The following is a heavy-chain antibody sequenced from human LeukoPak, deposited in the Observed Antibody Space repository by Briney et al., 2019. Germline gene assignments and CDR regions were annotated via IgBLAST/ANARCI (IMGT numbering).Heavy chain of an antibody. D-gene: IGHD6-19*01. CDR2: IYYSEST. J-gene: IGHJ5*02. CDR1: GGSISSYY. V-gene: IGHV4-59*01. CDR3: ARAVYSSGPGYWFDP. Sequence: SETLSLTCTVSGGSISSYYWSWIRQPPGKGLEWIGYIYYSESTNYNPSLKSRVTISVDTSKNQFSLKLSSVTAADTAVYYCARAVYSSGPGYWFDPWGQGTLVTVSS.